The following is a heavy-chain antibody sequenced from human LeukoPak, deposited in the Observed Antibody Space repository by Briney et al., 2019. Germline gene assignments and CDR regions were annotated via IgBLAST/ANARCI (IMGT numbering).Heavy chain of an antibody. CDR2: IKEDGSEK. CDR3: ARTTVTTFYYFDY. Sequence: GGSLRLSCAASGFTFSSYGMSWVRQAPGKGLEWVANIKEDGSEKYYVDSVKGRFTISRDNAKNSLYLQMNSLRAEDTAVYYCARTTVTTFYYFDYWGQGTLVTVSS. CDR1: GFTFSSYG. J-gene: IGHJ4*02. D-gene: IGHD4-17*01. V-gene: IGHV3-7*01.